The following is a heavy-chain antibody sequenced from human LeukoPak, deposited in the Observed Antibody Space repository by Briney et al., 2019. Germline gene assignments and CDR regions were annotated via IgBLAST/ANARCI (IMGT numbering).Heavy chain of an antibody. J-gene: IGHJ4*02. CDR3: AYSSGYYYAVFDY. CDR1: GYTFTGYY. CDR2: INPNSGGT. Sequence: ASVKVSCKASGYTFTGYYMHWVRQAPGQGLEWMGWINPNSGGTNYAQKFQGRVTMTRDTSISTAYMELSRLRSDDTAVYYCAYSSGYYYAVFDYWGQGALVTVSS. D-gene: IGHD3-22*01. V-gene: IGHV1-2*02.